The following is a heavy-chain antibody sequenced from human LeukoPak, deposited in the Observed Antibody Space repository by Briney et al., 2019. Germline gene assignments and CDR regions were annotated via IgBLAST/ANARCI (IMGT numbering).Heavy chain of an antibody. V-gene: IGHV1-18*01. J-gene: IGHJ4*02. D-gene: IGHD3-10*01. Sequence: ASVKVSCKASGYTLTSYGISWVRQAPGQGLEWMGWISAYNGNTNYAQKLQGRVTMTTDTSTSTAYMELRSLRSDDTAVYYCARASYYYGSGSSIPFDYWGQGTLVTVSS. CDR2: ISAYNGNT. CDR1: GYTLTSYG. CDR3: ARASYYYGSGSSIPFDY.